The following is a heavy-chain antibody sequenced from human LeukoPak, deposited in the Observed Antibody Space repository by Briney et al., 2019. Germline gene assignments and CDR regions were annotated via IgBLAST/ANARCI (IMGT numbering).Heavy chain of an antibody. CDR2: ISGSGGST. V-gene: IGHV3-23*01. CDR3: ARGVDYYEYSGTIDY. CDR1: GFTFSSYA. Sequence: PGGSLRLSCAASGFTFSSYAMSWVRQAPGKGLEWVSAISGSGGSTYYADSVKGRFTISRDNSKNTLSLQMNSLRAEDTAVYYCARGVDYYEYSGTIDYWGQGTLVTVSS. D-gene: IGHD5-12*01. J-gene: IGHJ4*02.